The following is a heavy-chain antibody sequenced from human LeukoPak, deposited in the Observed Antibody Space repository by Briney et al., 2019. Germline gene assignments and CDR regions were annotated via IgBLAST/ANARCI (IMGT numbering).Heavy chain of an antibody. Sequence: GGSLRLSCAASGFTFRSYWMSWVRQAPGKGLEWVSLIYSGGATYYADSVKGRFTISRDNSKNALYLQMNSLRAEDTAVYYCASVNSYGYGRPFDYWGQGTLVTVSS. V-gene: IGHV3-53*01. CDR3: ASVNSYGYGRPFDY. CDR2: IYSGGAT. CDR1: GFTFRSYW. J-gene: IGHJ4*02. D-gene: IGHD5-18*01.